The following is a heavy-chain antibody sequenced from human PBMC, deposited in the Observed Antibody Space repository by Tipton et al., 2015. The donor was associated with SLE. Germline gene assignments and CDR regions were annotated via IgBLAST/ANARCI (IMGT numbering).Heavy chain of an antibody. D-gene: IGHD1-26*01. V-gene: IGHV4-59*12. CDR3: ARDGAGDAFDI. CDR1: GGSISSYY. J-gene: IGHJ3*02. CDR2: IYYSGST. Sequence: TLSLTCTVSGGSISSYYWSWIRQHPGKGLEWIGHIYYSGSTYYNPSLKSRVTVSVDTSKNQFSLKLSSVTAADTAVYYCARDGAGDAFDIWGQGTMVTVSS.